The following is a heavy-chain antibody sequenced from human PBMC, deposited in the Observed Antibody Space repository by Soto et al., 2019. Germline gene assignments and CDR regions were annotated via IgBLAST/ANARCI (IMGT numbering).Heavy chain of an antibody. D-gene: IGHD2-21*02. CDR3: ARHAPGGGDHGAFEI. J-gene: IGHJ3*02. Sequence: SETLSLTCTVSGDSISSGSRYYWGWIRQPPGKGLEWIGSIYYSGNTYYNPSLASLKSRVTISVDTSKNQFSLKLSSATAADTAFYYCARHAPGGGDHGAFEIWGQGTMVTVSS. CDR2: IYYSGNT. V-gene: IGHV4-39*01. CDR1: GDSISSGSRYY.